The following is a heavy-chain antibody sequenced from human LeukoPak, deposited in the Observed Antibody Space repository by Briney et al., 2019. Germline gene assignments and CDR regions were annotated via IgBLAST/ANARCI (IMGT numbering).Heavy chain of an antibody. CDR1: GFTFSSYA. Sequence: PGGSLRLSCAASGFTFSSYAMHSVRQAPGKGLEWVAVISYDGSNKYYADSVKGRFTISRDNSKNTLYLQMNSLRAEDAAVYYCARGFGSMVRGVISGDWFDPWGQGTLVTVSS. CDR3: ARGFGSMVRGVISGDWFDP. V-gene: IGHV3-30*04. J-gene: IGHJ5*02. CDR2: ISYDGSNK. D-gene: IGHD3-10*01.